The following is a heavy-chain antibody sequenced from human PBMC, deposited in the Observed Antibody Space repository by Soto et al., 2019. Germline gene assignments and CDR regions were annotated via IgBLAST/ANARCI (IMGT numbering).Heavy chain of an antibody. CDR3: VRDGSGRGYYHYGMDV. D-gene: IGHD6-25*01. CDR1: GFRLGRFA. CDR2: ISFDGTEQ. Sequence: GQSLRIGCGTAGFRLGRFAIHWVRQAPGKGLERVATISFDGTEQHSADSVTGRFTISRDNPNNTLYLQMNSLRAEDTALFYCVRDGSGRGYYHYGMDVWGQGTTVTVSS. J-gene: IGHJ6*02. V-gene: IGHV3-30-3*01.